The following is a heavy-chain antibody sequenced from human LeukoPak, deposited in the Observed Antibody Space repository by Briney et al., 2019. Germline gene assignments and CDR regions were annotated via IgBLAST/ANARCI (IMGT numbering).Heavy chain of an antibody. CDR2: INPNSGGT. CDR1: GYTFTGYY. J-gene: IGHJ6*02. D-gene: IGHD3-3*01. Sequence: GASVKVSCKASGYTFTGYYMHWVRQAPGQGLEWMGWINPNSGGTNYAQKFQGRVTMTRDTSISTAYMELSRLRSDDTAVYYCARFGFGRVSVLNGYYYGMDVWGQGTTVTVSS. V-gene: IGHV1-2*02. CDR3: ARFGFGRVSVLNGYYYGMDV.